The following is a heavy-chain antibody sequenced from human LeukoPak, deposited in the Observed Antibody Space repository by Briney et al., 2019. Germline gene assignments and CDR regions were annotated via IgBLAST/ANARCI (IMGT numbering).Heavy chain of an antibody. CDR3: AKDPATAMAQAYYYMDV. Sequence: GGSLRLSCAASGFTFSSYGMHWVRQAPGKGLEWVAFIRYDGSNKYYADSVKGRFTISRDNSKNTLYLQMNSLRAEDTAVYYCAKDPATAMAQAYYYMDVWGKGTTVTVSS. CDR2: IRYDGSNK. J-gene: IGHJ6*03. CDR1: GFTFSSYG. D-gene: IGHD5-18*01. V-gene: IGHV3-30*02.